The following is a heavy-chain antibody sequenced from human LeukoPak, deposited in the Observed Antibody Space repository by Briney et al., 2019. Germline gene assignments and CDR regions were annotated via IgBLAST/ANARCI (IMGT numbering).Heavy chain of an antibody. V-gene: IGHV3-53*01. Sequence: AGGSLRLSCAASEFSVGSNYMTWVRQAPGKGLEWVSVIYSGGSTYYADSVKGRFTISRDNSKNTLYLQMNSLRAEDTAVYYCARGGGRAYDSSGLDAFDIWGQGTMVTVSS. D-gene: IGHD3-22*01. CDR1: EFSVGSNY. CDR3: ARGGGRAYDSSGLDAFDI. CDR2: IYSGGST. J-gene: IGHJ3*02.